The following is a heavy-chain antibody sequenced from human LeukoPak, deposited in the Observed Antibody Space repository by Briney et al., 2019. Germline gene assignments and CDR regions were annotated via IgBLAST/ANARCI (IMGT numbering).Heavy chain of an antibody. CDR1: GFTFSSYA. CDR2: ISYDGSNK. CDR3: ASSSVGSPFDY. J-gene: IGHJ4*02. Sequence: GGSLRLSCAASGFTFSSYAMHWVRQAPGKGLEWVAVISYDGSNKYYADSVKGRFTISRDNSKSTLYLQMNILRAENTAVYSCASSSVGSPFDYWGQGTLVTVSS. V-gene: IGHV3-30-3*01. D-gene: IGHD1-26*01.